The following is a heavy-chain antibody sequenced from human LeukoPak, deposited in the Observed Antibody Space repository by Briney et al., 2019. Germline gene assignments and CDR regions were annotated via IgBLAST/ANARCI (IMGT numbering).Heavy chain of an antibody. CDR1: GYTFTSYD. Sequence: ASVKVSCKASGYTFTSYDINWVRQATGQGLEWMGWMNPNSGNTGYAQKFQGRVTMTRNTSISTAYMELSSLRSDDTAVYYCARDSPYCSGGSCYPDYWGQGTLVTVSS. V-gene: IGHV1-8*01. CDR2: MNPNSGNT. CDR3: ARDSPYCSGGSCYPDY. D-gene: IGHD2-15*01. J-gene: IGHJ4*02.